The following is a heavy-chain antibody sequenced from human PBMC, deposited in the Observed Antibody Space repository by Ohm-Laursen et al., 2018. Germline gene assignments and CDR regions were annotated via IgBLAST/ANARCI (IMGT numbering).Heavy chain of an antibody. D-gene: IGHD3-16*02. CDR3: ARADYVWGSYRYYYYGMDV. V-gene: IGHV1-69*06. CDR1: GGTFSSYA. Sequence: SVKVSCKASGGTFSSYAISWVRQAPGQGLEWMGGIIPIFGTANYAQKFQGRVTITADKSTSTAYMELSSLRSEDTAVYYCARADYVWGSYRYYYYGMDVWGQGTTVTVSS. CDR2: IIPIFGTA. J-gene: IGHJ6*02.